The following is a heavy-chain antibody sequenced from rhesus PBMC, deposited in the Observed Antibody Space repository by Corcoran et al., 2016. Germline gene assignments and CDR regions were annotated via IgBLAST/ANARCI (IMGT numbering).Heavy chain of an antibody. CDR1: GASVSSYW. Sequence: QVQLQESGPGLVKPSETLSLTCAVSGASVSSYWWNWNRQPPGKGLEWMGEINGNSGNTNSKPSLKMRVTISLDASKNHVSLKLSSVPAADTAVYYCARDVLDENSNGWYFDLWGPGTPITLSS. J-gene: IGHJ2*01. CDR2: INGNSGNT. CDR3: ARDVLDENSNGWYFDL. D-gene: IGHD4-23*01. V-gene: IGHV4-80*01.